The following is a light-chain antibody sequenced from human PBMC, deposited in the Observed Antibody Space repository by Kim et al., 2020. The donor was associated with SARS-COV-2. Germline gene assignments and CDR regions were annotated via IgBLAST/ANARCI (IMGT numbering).Light chain of an antibody. V-gene: IGKV3-15*01. CDR3: QQYNNWPLT. J-gene: IGKJ4*01. Sequence: EIVMTQSPATLSVSPGERATLSCRASQSVSSNLAWYQQKPGQAPRLLIYGASTRATGIPARFGGSGSGTEFTLTISSLQSEDFAVYYCQQYNNWPLTFGGGTKVDTK. CDR1: QSVSSN. CDR2: GAS.